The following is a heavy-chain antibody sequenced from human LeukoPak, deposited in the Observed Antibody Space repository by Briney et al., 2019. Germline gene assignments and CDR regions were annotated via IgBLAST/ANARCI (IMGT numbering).Heavy chain of an antibody. CDR2: VYYSGST. Sequence: SETLSLTCTVSGGSISNYYWTRVRQPPGKGLEWIGFVYYSGSTNYNPSLKSRVTISVDTSNNQFSLKLTSVTAADTAVYYCARAGYSFATGYYFDYRGQGTLVTVSS. V-gene: IGHV4-59*08. D-gene: IGHD5-12*01. CDR1: GGSISNYY. J-gene: IGHJ4*02. CDR3: ARAGYSFATGYYFDY.